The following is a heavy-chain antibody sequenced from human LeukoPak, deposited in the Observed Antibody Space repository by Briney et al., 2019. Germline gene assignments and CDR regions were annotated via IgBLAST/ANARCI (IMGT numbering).Heavy chain of an antibody. V-gene: IGHV3-48*03. CDR2: ISSSGSTI. Sequence: GGSLRLSCAASGFTFSSYEMNWVRQAPGKGLEWVSYISSSGSTIYYADSVKGRFTISRENAKNSQYLQMNSLRDEDTAVYYCARGDCSGASCLLADYWGQGTLVTVSS. J-gene: IGHJ4*02. CDR1: GFTFSSYE. D-gene: IGHD2-15*01. CDR3: ARGDCSGASCLLADY.